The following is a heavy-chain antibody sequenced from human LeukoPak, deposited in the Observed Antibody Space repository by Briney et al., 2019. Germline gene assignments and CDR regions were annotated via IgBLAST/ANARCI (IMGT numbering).Heavy chain of an antibody. Sequence: PSETLSLTCAVYGGSFSGYYRAWIRQPPGKGLEWIGSIYYSGNTYYNPSLKSRITLSVDTSKNQFSLKLSSVTAADSAVYYCARRNSGNYYGLFDPWGQGTLVTVSS. V-gene: IGHV4-39*01. J-gene: IGHJ5*02. CDR2: IYYSGNT. CDR3: ARRNSGNYYGLFDP. D-gene: IGHD1-26*01. CDR1: GGSFSGYY.